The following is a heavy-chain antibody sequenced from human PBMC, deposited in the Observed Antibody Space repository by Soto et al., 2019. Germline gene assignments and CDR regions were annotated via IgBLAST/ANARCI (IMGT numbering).Heavy chain of an antibody. CDR3: ARDRDKIRNNWFDP. Sequence: QVQLVQSAAEVKQPGASVKVSCKASGYTFTSYGISWVRQAPGQGLEWMGWINTDNGDTKYAQNLQGRITVTTDTSTNIAYRELGSLRSDDTSSDYWARDRDKIRNNWFDPWGQGTLVTVSS. V-gene: IGHV1-18*01. J-gene: IGHJ5*02. CDR2: INTDNGDT. CDR1: GYTFTSYG. D-gene: IGHD2-15*01.